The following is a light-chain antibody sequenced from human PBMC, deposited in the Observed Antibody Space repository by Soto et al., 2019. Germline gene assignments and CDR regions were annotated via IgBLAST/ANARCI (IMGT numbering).Light chain of an antibody. CDR2: GAS. Sequence: EIVLTQSPGTLSLSPGERVTLSCRDSQSVSSISLAWYQQKPVQAPRLLIYGASSRATGIPDRFSGSGSGTDLTLTISRLENEYFAMYYCQQYGRLLNFGGGTKLDIK. CDR3: QQYGRLLN. V-gene: IGKV3-20*01. CDR1: QSVSSIS. J-gene: IGKJ4*01.